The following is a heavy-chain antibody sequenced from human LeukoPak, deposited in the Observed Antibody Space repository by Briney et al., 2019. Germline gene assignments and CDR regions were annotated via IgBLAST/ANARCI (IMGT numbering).Heavy chain of an antibody. V-gene: IGHV4-59*08. J-gene: IGHJ6*02. Sequence: SETLSLTCTVSGGFISSYYWSWIRQPPGKGLEWIGYIYYSGGTNYNPSLKSRVTISVDTSKNQFSLKLTSVTAADAAVYYCARRKGLTGQYGMDVWGQGTTVTVSS. CDR1: GGFISSYY. CDR2: IYYSGGT. CDR3: ARRKGLTGQYGMDV. D-gene: IGHD3/OR15-3a*01.